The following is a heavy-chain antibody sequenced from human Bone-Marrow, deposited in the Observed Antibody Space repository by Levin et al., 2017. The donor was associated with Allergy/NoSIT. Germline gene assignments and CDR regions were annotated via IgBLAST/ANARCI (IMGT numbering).Heavy chain of an antibody. CDR1: GFTFSNYA. V-gene: IGHV3-23*01. J-gene: IGHJ2*01. CDR2: VTGSDGRA. D-gene: IGHD3-16*01. CDR3: AKDKTSPPYIHWYFGL. Sequence: ASVKVSCAGSGFTFSNYAMVWVRQAPGKGLEWVSAVTGSDGRAFYADSVKGRFTISRDNSKNTLCLQMSSLRAEDTAVYYCAKDKTSPPYIHWYFGLWGRGTLVTVSS.